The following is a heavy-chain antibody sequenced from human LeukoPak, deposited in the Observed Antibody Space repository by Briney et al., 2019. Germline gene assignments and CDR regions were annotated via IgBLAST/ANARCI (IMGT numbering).Heavy chain of an antibody. CDR2: ISTSASTI. Sequence: GGSLRLSCAASGFTFSDYYMSWIRQAPGKGLDWISYISTSASTIFYADSVKGRFTISRDNAKNSLYLQMTSLRAEDTAMYYCATPLDYYDSSGFHQGGDWGQGTLVTVSS. V-gene: IGHV3-11*01. CDR3: ATPLDYYDSSGFHQGGD. CDR1: GFTFSDYY. J-gene: IGHJ4*02. D-gene: IGHD3-22*01.